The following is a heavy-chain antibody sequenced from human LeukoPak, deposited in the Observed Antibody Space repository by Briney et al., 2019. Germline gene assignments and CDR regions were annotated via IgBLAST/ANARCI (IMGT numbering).Heavy chain of an antibody. V-gene: IGHV1-46*01. Sequence: GASVKVSCKASGYTFTSYYMHWVRQAPGQGLEWMGIINPSGGSTSYAQKFQGRVTMTRDTSTSTVYMELSSLRSEDTAVYYCARDRSISFLEWFNYYYYGMDVWGQGTTVTVSS. CDR1: GYTFTSYY. D-gene: IGHD3-3*01. CDR2: INPSGGST. J-gene: IGHJ6*02. CDR3: ARDRSISFLEWFNYYYYGMDV.